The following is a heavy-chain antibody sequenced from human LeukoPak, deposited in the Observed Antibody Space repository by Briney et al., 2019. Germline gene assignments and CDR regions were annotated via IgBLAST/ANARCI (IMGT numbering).Heavy chain of an antibody. CDR1: EFTFSSYS. CDR3: ARDKSADYGDSYFDS. Sequence: GGSLRLSCAASEFTFSSYSMNWVRQAPGKGLEWVSYISSSSSIVYYADSVKGRFTISRDNAKNSLYLQMNSLRDEDTAVYYCARDKSADYGDSYFDSWGQGILVTVSS. D-gene: IGHD4-17*01. V-gene: IGHV3-48*02. J-gene: IGHJ4*02. CDR2: ISSSSSIV.